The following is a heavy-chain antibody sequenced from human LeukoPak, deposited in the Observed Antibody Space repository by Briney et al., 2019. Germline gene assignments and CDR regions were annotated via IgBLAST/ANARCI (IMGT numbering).Heavy chain of an antibody. CDR2: INHSGSI. CDR3: ARVVERGNFDY. D-gene: IGHD2-15*01. CDR1: GGSFSGYY. Sequence: SETLSLTCAVYGGSFSGYYWSWIRQPPGKGLEWIGEINHSGSINYNPSLKSRVTISVDTSKNQFSLKLSSVTAADTAVYYCARVVERGNFDYWGQGTLVTVSS. J-gene: IGHJ4*02. V-gene: IGHV4-34*01.